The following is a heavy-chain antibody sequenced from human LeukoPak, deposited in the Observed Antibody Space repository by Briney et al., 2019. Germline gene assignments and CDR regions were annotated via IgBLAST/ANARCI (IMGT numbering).Heavy chain of an antibody. D-gene: IGHD1-26*01. CDR3: AKDLELGS. CDR2: IYTSGST. J-gene: IGHJ5*02. CDR1: GASISSYY. V-gene: IGHV4-59*01. Sequence: PSETLSLTCSVSGASISSYYWNWIRQPQAKGLERIGNIYTSGSTNYNPSLKSRVTISLDTSKDQCSLKLTSVTAADTAFYYCAKDLELGSWGQGTLVTVSS.